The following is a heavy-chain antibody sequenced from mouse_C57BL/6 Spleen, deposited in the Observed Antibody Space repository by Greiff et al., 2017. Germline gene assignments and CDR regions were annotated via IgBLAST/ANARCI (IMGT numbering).Heavy chain of an antibody. V-gene: IGHV1-69*01. CDR3: ARFPTGSFAY. D-gene: IGHD4-1*02. CDR1: GYTFTSYW. Sequence: QVQLQQPGAELVMPGASVKLSCKASGYTFTSYWMHWVKQRPGQGLEWIGEIDPSDSYTNYNQKFKGKSTLTVDKSSSTAYMQLSSLTSEDSAVYYCARFPTGSFAYWGQGTLVTVSA. J-gene: IGHJ3*01. CDR2: IDPSDSYT.